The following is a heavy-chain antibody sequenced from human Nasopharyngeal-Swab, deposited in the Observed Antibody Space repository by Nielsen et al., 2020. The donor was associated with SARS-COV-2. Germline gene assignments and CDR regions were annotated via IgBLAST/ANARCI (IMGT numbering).Heavy chain of an antibody. J-gene: IGHJ4*02. CDR1: GDTFTNSA. Sequence: SVKVSCKTSGDTFTNSAISWVRQAPGQGLEWMGGIVPALSLPNYAQKFRGRLTISADRSTTASYLELSSLRFEDTAIYYCAREGEYGAYDAPDYWGQGTLVTVSS. V-gene: IGHV1-69*10. D-gene: IGHD5-12*01. CDR2: IVPALSLP. CDR3: AREGEYGAYDAPDY.